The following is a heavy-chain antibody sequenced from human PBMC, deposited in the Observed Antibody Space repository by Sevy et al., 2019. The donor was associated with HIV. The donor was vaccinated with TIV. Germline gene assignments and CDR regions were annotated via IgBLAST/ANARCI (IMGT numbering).Heavy chain of an antibody. Sequence: GGSLRLSCAASGFTFSSYAMSWVRQAPGKGLEWVSTISSRGGSTYYADSVKGRFTISRDNSKNTLSLLMKGLRAEDTALYYCAKAGVAVAGTFDLFYFDYWGQGTLVTVSS. CDR1: GFTFSSYA. CDR2: ISSRGGST. J-gene: IGHJ4*02. CDR3: AKAGVAVAGTFDLFYFDY. D-gene: IGHD6-19*01. V-gene: IGHV3-23*01.